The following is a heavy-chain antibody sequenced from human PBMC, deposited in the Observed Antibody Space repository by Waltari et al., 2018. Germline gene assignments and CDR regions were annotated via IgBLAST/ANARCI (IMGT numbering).Heavy chain of an antibody. Sequence: QVQLVESGGGVVQPGKSLRRACAGSGFGFSSFGIHWVRQAPGKGLEWVAIIWFDGSKIYYADSVKGRFTISRDNSRNTVYLQMNSLRPEDSGVYYCARCPDEYNYYYMEVWGRGTTVSVSS. CDR1: GFGFSSFG. V-gene: IGHV3-33*08. J-gene: IGHJ6*03. CDR2: IWFDGSKI. CDR3: ARCPDEYNYYYMEV.